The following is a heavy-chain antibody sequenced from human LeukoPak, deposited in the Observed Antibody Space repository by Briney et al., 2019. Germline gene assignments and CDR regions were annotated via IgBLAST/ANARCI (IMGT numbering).Heavy chain of an antibody. Sequence: GGSLRLSCAASGFTFSTYDMQWVRQAPGKGLEWVSGIGRSGSTYYTDSVKGRFTISRDNSKDPLYLQMNRPGAQDPAVYCFARGESFAFANWGQGTMVTVSS. CDR3: ARGESFAFAN. V-gene: IGHV3-23*01. CDR1: GFTFSTYD. CDR2: IGRSGST. D-gene: IGHD2-21*01. J-gene: IGHJ3*02.